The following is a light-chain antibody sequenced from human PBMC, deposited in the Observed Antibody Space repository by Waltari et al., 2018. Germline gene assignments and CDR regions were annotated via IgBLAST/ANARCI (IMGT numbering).Light chain of an antibody. CDR1: QSVSTPF. CDR3: QQRSNWPT. Sequence: VLTQSPDTLSLSPGERATLSCRASQSVSTPFFLWYQQKPGQAPMLLIFATSSRATGIPDRFSVSGSGTDFTLTISRLEPEEFAVYYCQQRSNWPTFGGGTKVEIK. J-gene: IGKJ4*01. CDR2: ATS. V-gene: IGKV3D-20*02.